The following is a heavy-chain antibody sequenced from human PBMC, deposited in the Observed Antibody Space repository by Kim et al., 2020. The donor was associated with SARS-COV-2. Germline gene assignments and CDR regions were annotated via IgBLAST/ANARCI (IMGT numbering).Heavy chain of an antibody. Sequence: SETLSLTCAVYGGSFSGYYWSWIRQPPGKGLEWIGEINHSGSTNYNPSLKSRVTISVDTSKNQFSLKLSSVTAADTAVYYCARGSSWYSRSFDYWGQGTLVTVSS. CDR1: GGSFSGYY. CDR2: INHSGST. CDR3: ARGSSWYSRSFDY. V-gene: IGHV4-34*01. J-gene: IGHJ4*02. D-gene: IGHD6-13*01.